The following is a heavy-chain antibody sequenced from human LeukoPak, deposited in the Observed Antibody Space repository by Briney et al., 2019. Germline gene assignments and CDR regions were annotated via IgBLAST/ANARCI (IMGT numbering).Heavy chain of an antibody. CDR2: IYTSGST. V-gene: IGHV4-4*09. CDR3: AKSGPAAGRPDAFDI. CDR1: GSYISSYY. J-gene: IGHJ3*02. D-gene: IGHD2-2*01. Sequence: PSETLSLTCTVSGSYISSYYWSWIRQPPGKGLEWIGHIYTSGSTNYNPSLKSRVTISVDTSKNQFSLKLNSVTAADTAVYFCAKSGPAAGRPDAFDIWGQGTMVTVSS.